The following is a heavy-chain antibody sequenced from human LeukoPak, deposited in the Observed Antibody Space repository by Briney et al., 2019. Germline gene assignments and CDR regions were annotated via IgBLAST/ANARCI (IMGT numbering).Heavy chain of an antibody. D-gene: IGHD1-1*01. J-gene: IGHJ4*02. CDR2: INQSGST. Sequence: SETLSLTCAAYGGSFSDYDWSWIRQPPGKGLEWIGEINQSGSTNCAPSLKSRVSMSIDTSKSQFSLNLRSVTAADTAVYYCARYVPVKTGTTRASFDYRGQGALVTVSS. CDR1: GGSFSDYD. V-gene: IGHV4-34*01. CDR3: ARYVPVKTGTTRASFDY.